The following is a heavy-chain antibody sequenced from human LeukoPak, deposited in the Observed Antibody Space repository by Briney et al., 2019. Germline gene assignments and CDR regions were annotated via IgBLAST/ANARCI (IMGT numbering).Heavy chain of an antibody. CDR3: ARDSDPSKYYDILTGYYTKGYYFDY. J-gene: IGHJ4*02. CDR2: ISSSSSTI. D-gene: IGHD3-9*01. Sequence: GGSLRLSCAASGFTFNNAWMNWVRQAPGKGLEWVSYISSSSSTIYYADSVKGRFTISRDNAKNSLYLQMNSLRDEDTAVYYCARDSDPSKYYDILTGYYTKGYYFDYWGQGTLVTVSS. V-gene: IGHV3-48*02. CDR1: GFTFNNAW.